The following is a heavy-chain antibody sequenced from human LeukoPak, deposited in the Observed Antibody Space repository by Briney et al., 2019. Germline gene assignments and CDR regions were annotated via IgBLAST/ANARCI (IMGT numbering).Heavy chain of an antibody. CDR1: GVTLSSYA. CDR3: ARGVPYDSWSGPHYSDY. J-gene: IGHJ4*02. CDR2: IKQDGSQE. D-gene: IGHD3-3*01. V-gene: IGHV3-7*01. Sequence: GGSLRLSCAASGVTLSSYAMSWARQAPGKGLEWVAHIKQDGSQEYYVDSVKGRFTISRDSAKNSLYLQMNSLRAEDTAVYYCARGVPYDSWSGPHYSDYWGQGTLVTVSS.